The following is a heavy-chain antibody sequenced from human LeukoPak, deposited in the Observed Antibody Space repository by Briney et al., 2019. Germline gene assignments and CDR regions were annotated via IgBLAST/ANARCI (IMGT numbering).Heavy chain of an antibody. CDR3: ARVGVSKGDGYNWGDSEDY. V-gene: IGHV1-69*04. CDR2: IIPILGIA. D-gene: IGHD5-24*01. Sequence: GASVKVSCKASGGTFSSYAISWVRQAPGQGLEWMGRIIPILGIANYAQKFQGRVTITADKSTSTAYMELSSLRSEDTAVYYCARVGVSKGDGYNWGDSEDYWGQGTLVTVSS. CDR1: GGTFSSYA. J-gene: IGHJ4*02.